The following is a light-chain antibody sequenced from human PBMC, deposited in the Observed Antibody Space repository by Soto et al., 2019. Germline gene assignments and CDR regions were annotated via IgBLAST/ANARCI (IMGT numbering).Light chain of an antibody. CDR2: DVS. Sequence: QSALTQPASVSGSPGQSITISCTGTSSHVGAYNYVSWYQQHPGKAPKLMIYDVSNRPSGVSNRFSGSKSGNTASLTISGLQAEDEADYYCNSYTRSSTVVFGGGTKLTVL. V-gene: IGLV2-14*03. CDR1: SSHVGAYNY. CDR3: NSYTRSSTVV. J-gene: IGLJ2*01.